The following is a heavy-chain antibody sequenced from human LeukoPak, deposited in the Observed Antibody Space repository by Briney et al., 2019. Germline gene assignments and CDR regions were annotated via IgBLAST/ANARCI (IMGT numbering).Heavy chain of an antibody. Sequence: GGSLRLSCAASGLTFDDYGMSWVRQVPGKGLEWVSGINWNGGSIGYADSVKGRFTISRDNAKNSLYLQMNSLRAEDTAVYYCARTINFWSGYKYFDYWGQGTLVTVSS. J-gene: IGHJ4*02. D-gene: IGHD3-3*01. CDR3: ARTINFWSGYKYFDY. CDR1: GLTFDDYG. CDR2: INWNGGSI. V-gene: IGHV3-20*04.